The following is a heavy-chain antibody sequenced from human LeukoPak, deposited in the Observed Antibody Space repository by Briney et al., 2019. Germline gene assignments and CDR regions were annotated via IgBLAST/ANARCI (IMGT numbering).Heavy chain of an antibody. Sequence: GRSLRLSCAASGFTFSSYAMSWVRQAPGKGLEWVSATSGSDGTTYYADSVKGRFTISRDNSKNTLYLQMNSLRAEDTAVYYCAKTTGGDFDYWGQGTLATVSS. V-gene: IGHV3-23*01. J-gene: IGHJ4*02. CDR2: TSGSDGTT. CDR3: AKTTGGDFDY. CDR1: GFTFSSYA. D-gene: IGHD4-17*01.